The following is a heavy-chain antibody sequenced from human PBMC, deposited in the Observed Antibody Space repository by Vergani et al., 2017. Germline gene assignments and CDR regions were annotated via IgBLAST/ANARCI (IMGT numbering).Heavy chain of an antibody. V-gene: IGHV3-30*19. CDR1: GFSFSSFG. CDR2: ISYDGSNK. Sequence: QVQLVESGGGVVQPGRSLRLSCAASGFSFSSFGFHWVRQAPGKGLEWVAFISYDGSNKYYADSVKGRFTISRDNSKNTLYLQMNSLRAEDTAVYYCARGASGDYVSSFDYWGQGTLVTVSS. CDR3: ARGASGDYVSSFDY. J-gene: IGHJ4*02. D-gene: IGHD4-17*01.